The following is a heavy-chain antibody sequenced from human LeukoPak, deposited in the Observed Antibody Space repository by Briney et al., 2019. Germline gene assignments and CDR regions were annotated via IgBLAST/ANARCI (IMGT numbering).Heavy chain of an antibody. CDR1: GGSFSGYD. Sequence: SETLSLTCAVYGGSFSGYDWSWIRQPPGKGLEWIGEINHSGSTNYNPSLKSRVTISVDTSKNQFSLKLSSVTAADTAVYYCARGSIVVVPAAMDVWGQGTLVTVSS. V-gene: IGHV4-34*01. D-gene: IGHD2-2*01. J-gene: IGHJ4*02. CDR2: INHSGST. CDR3: ARGSIVVVPAAMDV.